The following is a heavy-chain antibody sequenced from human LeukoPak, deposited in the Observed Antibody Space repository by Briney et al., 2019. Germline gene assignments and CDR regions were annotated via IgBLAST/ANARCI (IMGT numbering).Heavy chain of an antibody. V-gene: IGHV1-18*01. D-gene: IGHD6-13*01. CDR2: ISAYNGNT. Sequence: ASVKVSCKASGYTSTSYGISWVRQAPGQGLEWMGWISAYNGNTNYAQKLQGRVTMTTDTSTSTAYMELRSLRSDDTAVYYCARRLPTAAGPLGYYGMDVWGQGTTVTVSS. CDR1: GYTSTSYG. J-gene: IGHJ6*02. CDR3: ARRLPTAAGPLGYYGMDV.